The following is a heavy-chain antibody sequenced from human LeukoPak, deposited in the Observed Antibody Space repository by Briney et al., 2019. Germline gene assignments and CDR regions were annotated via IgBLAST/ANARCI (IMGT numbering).Heavy chain of an antibody. CDR2: IYISGSA. J-gene: IGHJ6*03. Sequence: SETLSLTCTVSGGSISNGSYYWSWIRQPAGKGLEWIGRIYISGSASYNPSLKGRVTFSVDTSKNQFSLKLTSVTAADTAVYYCARVYDFWSGYFYYHYMDVWGKGTTVTVSS. CDR3: ARVYDFWSGYFYYHYMDV. V-gene: IGHV4-61*02. D-gene: IGHD3-3*01. CDR1: GGSISNGSYY.